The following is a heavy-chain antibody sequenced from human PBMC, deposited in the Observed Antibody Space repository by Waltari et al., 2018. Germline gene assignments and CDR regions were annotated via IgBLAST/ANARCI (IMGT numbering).Heavy chain of an antibody. Sequence: QVQLQESGPGLVKPSETLSLTCAVSGYSISSGYYWGWIRQPPGKGLEWIGSIYHSGVTYYNPSLKSRVTISVDTSKNQFSLKLSSVTAADTAVYYCGGSPYYYYGMDVWGQGTTVTVSS. CDR2: IYHSGVT. J-gene: IGHJ6*02. CDR3: GGSPYYYYGMDV. V-gene: IGHV4-38-2*01. CDR1: GYSISSGYY.